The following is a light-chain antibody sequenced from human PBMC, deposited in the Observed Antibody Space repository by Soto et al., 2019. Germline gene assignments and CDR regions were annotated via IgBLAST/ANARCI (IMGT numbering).Light chain of an antibody. CDR2: KAS. V-gene: IGKV1-5*03. Sequence: DIQMTQSPSTLSASVGDRVTITCRASQSIFIWMAWYQQKPGKAPKLLIYKASNLESGVPPRFSGSGSGTEFTLTITNLQPDDLATYYCQQYSNYWTFGQGTKVEIK. J-gene: IGKJ1*01. CDR1: QSIFIW. CDR3: QQYSNYWT.